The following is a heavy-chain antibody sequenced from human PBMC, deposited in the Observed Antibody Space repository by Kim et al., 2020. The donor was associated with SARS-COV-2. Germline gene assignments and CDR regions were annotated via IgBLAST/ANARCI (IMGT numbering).Heavy chain of an antibody. D-gene: IGHD3-10*01. CDR1: GGSFSGYY. Sequence: SETLSLTCAVDGGSFSGYYWCWIRQPPGKGLEWIGEINDSGRTNYNLSLKSRVTISVEKSKNQFSLKLTSVTSADPAVFYCSRRLSNISGWGSHYWFVWG. V-gene: IGHV4-34*01. CDR3: SRRLSNISGWGSHYWFV. J-gene: IGHJ3*01. CDR2: INDSGRT.